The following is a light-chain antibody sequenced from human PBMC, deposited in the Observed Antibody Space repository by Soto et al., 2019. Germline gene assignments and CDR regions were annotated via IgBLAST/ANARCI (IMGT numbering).Light chain of an antibody. J-gene: IGKJ2*01. Sequence: EILMTQSQATLSFSPGESATLSCRASQRISSNVAWYQQKPGQAPRLLIYGASTRATGVPARFSGGGSGTEFTLTNSSLQSEDFAVYFCQQYKDWPPYTFGQGTKLEIK. V-gene: IGKV3-15*01. CDR3: QQYKDWPPYT. CDR1: QRISSN. CDR2: GAS.